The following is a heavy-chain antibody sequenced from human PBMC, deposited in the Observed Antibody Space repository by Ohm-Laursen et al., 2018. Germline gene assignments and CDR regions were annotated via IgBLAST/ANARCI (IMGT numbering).Heavy chain of an antibody. CDR3: SKDRGDFVSDAFDV. J-gene: IGHJ3*01. V-gene: IGHV3-23*01. D-gene: IGHD4-17*01. CDR1: GFTFSSYA. Sequence: SLRLSCAASGFTFSSYAMSWVRQAPGQGLEWVSTISGSGTTTYYADSVKGRFTVSRDNSKSTVYLQMNSLRAEDTALYYCSKDRGDFVSDAFDVWGQGTMVTV. CDR2: ISGSGTTT.